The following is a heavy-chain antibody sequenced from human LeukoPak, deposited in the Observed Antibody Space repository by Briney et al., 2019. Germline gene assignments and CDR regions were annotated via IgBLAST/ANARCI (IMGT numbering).Heavy chain of an antibody. CDR1: GGTFSGYY. D-gene: IGHD1-26*01. CDR2: INHSGST. CDR3: ARDRAGAEDY. J-gene: IGHJ4*02. V-gene: IGHV4-34*01. Sequence: SETLSLTCAVYGGTFSGYYWSWIRQPPGKGLEWIGEINHSGSTNYNPSLKNRVTITVDTSKNQFSLKLSSVTAADTAVYYCARDRAGAEDYWGQGTLVSVS.